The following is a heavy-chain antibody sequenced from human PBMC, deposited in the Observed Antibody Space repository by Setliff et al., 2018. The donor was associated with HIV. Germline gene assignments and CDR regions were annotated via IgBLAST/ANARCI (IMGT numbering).Heavy chain of an antibody. D-gene: IGHD1-26*01. V-gene: IGHV3-23*01. CDR2: IAGGGHP. J-gene: IGHJ3*02. CDR3: SRDSPYGGDYSPHDPFDI. CDR1: GFAFSNYA. Sequence: PGGSLRLSCAASGFAFSNYAMMWVRQAPGKGLEWVSSIAGGGHPYYADTVKGRFTASRDNSKNTMYLQMDSLRADDTAVYYCSRDSPYGGDYSPHDPFDIWGQGTMVTVSS.